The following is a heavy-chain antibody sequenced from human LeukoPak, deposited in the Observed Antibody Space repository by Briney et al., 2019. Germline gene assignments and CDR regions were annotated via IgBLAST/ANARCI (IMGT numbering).Heavy chain of an antibody. CDR1: GFPFSSYG. CDR3: ARDLSAAFDF. V-gene: IGHV3-33*01. CDR2: LVYDARS. J-gene: IGHJ4*02. D-gene: IGHD6-19*01. Sequence: PGGSLRLSCAASGFPFSSYGMHWVRQAPGKGLEWVARLVYDARSDYANSVKGRFSNSRDDSKNTLFLDMSNLRVEDTALYYCARDLSAAFDFWGQGVLVTVSS.